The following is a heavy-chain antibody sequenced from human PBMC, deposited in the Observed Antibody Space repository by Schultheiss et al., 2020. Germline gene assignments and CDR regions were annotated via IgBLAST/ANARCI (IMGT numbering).Heavy chain of an antibody. D-gene: IGHD2-15*01. Sequence: SVKVSCKASGGTFSSYAISWVRQAPGQGLEWMGGIIPIFGTANYAQKFQGRVTITADESTSTAYMELSSLRSEDTAVYYCARDIVVVVAATHGNYYYYYGMDVWGQGTTVTVYS. CDR1: GGTFSSYA. J-gene: IGHJ6*02. CDR2: IIPIFGTA. CDR3: ARDIVVVVAATHGNYYYYYGMDV. V-gene: IGHV1-69*13.